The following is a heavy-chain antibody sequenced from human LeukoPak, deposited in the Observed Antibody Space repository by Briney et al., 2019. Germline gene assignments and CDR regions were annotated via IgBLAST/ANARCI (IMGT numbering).Heavy chain of an antibody. CDR1: GGTFSSYA. D-gene: IGHD3-22*01. Sequence: GASVKVSCKASGGTFSSYAISWVRQAPGQGLEWMGGIIPIFGTANYAQKFQGRVTITTDESTSTAYMELSSLGSEDTAVYYCARAYYYDSSGPWGPFDYWGQGTLVTVSS. J-gene: IGHJ4*02. CDR3: ARAYYYDSSGPWGPFDY. V-gene: IGHV1-69*05. CDR2: IIPIFGTA.